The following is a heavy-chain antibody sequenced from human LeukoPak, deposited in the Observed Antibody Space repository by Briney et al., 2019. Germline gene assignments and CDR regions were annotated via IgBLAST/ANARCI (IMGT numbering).Heavy chain of an antibody. D-gene: IGHD2/OR15-2a*01. CDR1: GGSISIFY. V-gene: IGHV4-4*07. CDR3: ARGTFKDGLDV. Sequence: PSETLSLTCTVSGGSISIFYWSWIRQPAGKGLDWIGRIHSSGSINHNPSLKSRATLSVDTSKNQFSLKLTSVAAADTAVYYCARGTFKDGLDVWGQGTTVTVSS. CDR2: IHSSGSI. J-gene: IGHJ6*02.